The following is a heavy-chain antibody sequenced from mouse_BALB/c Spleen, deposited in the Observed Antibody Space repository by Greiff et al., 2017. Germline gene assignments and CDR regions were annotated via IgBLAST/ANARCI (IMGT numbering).Heavy chain of an antibody. CDR2: ISYSGST. Sequence: EVKLMESGPGLVKPSQSLSLTCTVTGYSITSDYAWNWIRQFPGNKLEWMGYISYSGSTSYNPSLKSRISITRDTSKNQFFLQLNSVTTEDTATYYCAREGLVWSYAMDYWGQGTSVTVSS. CDR1: GYSITSDYA. D-gene: IGHD2-10*02. J-gene: IGHJ4*01. CDR3: AREGLVWSYAMDY. V-gene: IGHV3-2*02.